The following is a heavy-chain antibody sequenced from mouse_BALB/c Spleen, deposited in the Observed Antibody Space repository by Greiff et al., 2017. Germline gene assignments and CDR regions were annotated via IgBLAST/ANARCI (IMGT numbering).Heavy chain of an antibody. CDR1: GYTFTSYW. CDR2: INPSNGRT. Sequence: QVQLKQPGAELVKPGASVKLSCKASGYTFTSYWMHWVKQRPGQGLEWIGEINPSNGRTNYNEKFKSKATLTVDKSSSTAYMQLSSLTSEDSAVYYCARGDYYAMDYWGQGTSVTVSA. CDR3: ARGDYYAMDY. V-gene: IGHV1S81*02. J-gene: IGHJ4*01.